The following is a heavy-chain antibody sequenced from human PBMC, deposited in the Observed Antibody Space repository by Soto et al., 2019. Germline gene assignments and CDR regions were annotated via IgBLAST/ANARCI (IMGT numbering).Heavy chain of an antibody. CDR3: TTGRRIVATTYNMHV. J-gene: IGHJ6*02. CDR2: ISGSGGGT. V-gene: IGHV3-23*01. CDR1: GFTFSTYA. Sequence: VQLLESGGGLVQPGGSLRLSCGASGFTFSTYAMNWVRQAPGKGLEWVAAISGSGGGTCYADSVKGSFTISRDTTKSSLFPHMNLLRTEDRAVYFCTTGRRIVATTYNMHVSGQGTTVAVSS. D-gene: IGHD1-26*01.